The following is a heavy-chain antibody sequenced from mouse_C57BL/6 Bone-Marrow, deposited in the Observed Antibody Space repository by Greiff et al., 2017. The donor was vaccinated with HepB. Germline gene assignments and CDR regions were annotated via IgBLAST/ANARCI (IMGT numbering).Heavy chain of an antibody. V-gene: IGHV3-6*01. CDR3: ARAGGNYEDYAMDY. CDR2: ISYDGSN. D-gene: IGHD2-1*01. Sequence: VQLQQSGPGLVKPSQSLSLTCSVTGYSITSGYYWNWIRQFPGNKLEWMGYISYDGSNNYNPSLKNRISITRDTSKNQFFLKLNSVTTEDTATYYCARAGGNYEDYAMDYWGQGTSVTVSS. J-gene: IGHJ4*01. CDR1: GYSITSGYY.